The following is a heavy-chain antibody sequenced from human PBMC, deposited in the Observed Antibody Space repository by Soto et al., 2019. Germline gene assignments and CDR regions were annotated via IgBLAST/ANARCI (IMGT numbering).Heavy chain of an antibody. CDR1: GYTFNTYY. D-gene: IGHD2-21*02. Sequence: QVQLVQSGAEVRKPGASVKVPCKPSGYTFNTYYLHWLRQAPGQALEWMGVIHPSGGGTTYAQKFLRRVTVTRDTSTTTVFMELSSLRSDDTAVYYCARGGHIAVVTASFDNWGQGTLVTVSS. CDR2: IHPSGGGT. J-gene: IGHJ4*02. V-gene: IGHV1-46*02. CDR3: ARGGHIAVVTASFDN.